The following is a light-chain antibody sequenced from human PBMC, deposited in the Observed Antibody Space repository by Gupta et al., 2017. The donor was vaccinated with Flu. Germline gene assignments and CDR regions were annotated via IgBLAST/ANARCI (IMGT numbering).Light chain of an antibody. CDR1: SYDVGAYDY. CDR2: DVR. J-gene: IGLJ3*02. V-gene: IGLV2-11*01. CDR3: CSFTGGYWV. Sequence: QSALTQPRSVSGSPGQSVTISCIGTSYDVGAYDYVPWYQQHPGKVPKLMIYDVRQRPSGVPDRFSGSKSGNTAYLTVSGLQTDDEAHYYCCSFTGGYWVFGGGTKLTVL.